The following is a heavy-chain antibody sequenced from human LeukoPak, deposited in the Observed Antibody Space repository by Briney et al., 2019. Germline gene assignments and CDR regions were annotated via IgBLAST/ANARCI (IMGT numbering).Heavy chain of an antibody. V-gene: IGHV4-30-2*01. CDR2: IYHSEST. J-gene: IGHJ6*03. CDR1: GGSISSGGYY. D-gene: IGHD4-17*01. Sequence: PSETLSLTCTVSGGSISSGGYYWSWIRQPPGKGLEWIGYIYHSESTYYNPSLKSRVTISVDRSKNQFSLKLSSVTAADTAVYYCASGVRANYYYYYYMDVWGKGTTVTVSS. CDR3: ASGVRANYYYYYYMDV.